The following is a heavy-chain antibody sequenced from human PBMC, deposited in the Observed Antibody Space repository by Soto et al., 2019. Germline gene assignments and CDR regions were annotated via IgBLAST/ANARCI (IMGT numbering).Heavy chain of an antibody. CDR2: IGGSGGST. J-gene: IGHJ4*02. CDR1: GFTFSSHA. CDR3: EKIAEAVAGTVYGY. Sequence: WGSLRLSCEASGFTFSSHAMGWFRQAPGKGLEWVSAIGGSGGSTYYPDSVKGRFTISRDNSKNTLYLQMNSLRAEDTAVYYCEKIAEAVAGTVYGYWGQGTLVTVSS. V-gene: IGHV3-23*01. D-gene: IGHD6-19*01.